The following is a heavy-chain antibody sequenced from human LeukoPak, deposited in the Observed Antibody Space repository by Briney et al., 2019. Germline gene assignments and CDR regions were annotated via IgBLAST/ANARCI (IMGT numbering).Heavy chain of an antibody. CDR2: ISGSGGST. CDR1: GFTFSSYA. V-gene: IGHV3-23*01. CDR3: AKNLRRVYSSGWYFFDY. J-gene: IGHJ4*02. D-gene: IGHD6-19*01. Sequence: GGSLRLSCAASGFTFSSYAMSWVRQAPGKGLEWVSAISGSGGSTYYADSVKGRFTISRDNSKNTLYLQMNSLRAEDTAIYYCAKNLRRVYSSGWYFFDYWGQGTLVTVSS.